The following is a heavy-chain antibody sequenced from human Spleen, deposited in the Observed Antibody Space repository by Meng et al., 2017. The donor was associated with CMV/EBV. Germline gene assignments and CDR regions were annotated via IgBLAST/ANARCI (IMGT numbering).Heavy chain of an antibody. J-gene: IGHJ5*02. Sequence: FTRYYMHWVGQAPGQGIGWMGRINPNSGGTNYAEKFQGRVTMTRDTSISTAYMELSRLRADDTAVYYCARDHYDILTGYYMFWFDPWGQGTLVTVSS. D-gene: IGHD3-9*01. CDR3: ARDHYDILTGYYMFWFDP. CDR2: INPNSGGT. CDR1: FTRYY. V-gene: IGHV1-2*06.